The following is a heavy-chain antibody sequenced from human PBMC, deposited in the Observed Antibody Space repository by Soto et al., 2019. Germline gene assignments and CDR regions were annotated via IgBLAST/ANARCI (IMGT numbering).Heavy chain of an antibody. CDR2: IYYSGTT. V-gene: IGHV4-59*01. D-gene: IGHD1-26*01. Sequence: PSETLSLTCTVSGGSISSYYWSWIRQPPGKGLEWIGYIYYSGTTNYNPSLKSRVTISVDTSKNQFSLKLSSVTAADTAVYYCARYSWSYSYDRFAPWGQGSLVTFSS. J-gene: IGHJ5*02. CDR1: GGSISSYY. CDR3: ARYSWSYSYDRFAP.